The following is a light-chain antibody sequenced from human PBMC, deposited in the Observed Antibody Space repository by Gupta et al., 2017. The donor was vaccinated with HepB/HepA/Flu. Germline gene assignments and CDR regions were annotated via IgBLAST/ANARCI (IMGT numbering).Light chain of an antibody. CDR2: DAS. CDR1: QDISNY. Sequence: DIQMTQSPSSLSASVGDRVTITCQASQDISNYLNWYQQKPGKAPKLLIYDASNLETGVPSRYSGSGAGTDVTFTISSLQPEDIATYYCKQEDKLHPLFTFGHGTKVDIK. V-gene: IGKV1-33*01. J-gene: IGKJ3*01. CDR3: KQEDKLHPLFT.